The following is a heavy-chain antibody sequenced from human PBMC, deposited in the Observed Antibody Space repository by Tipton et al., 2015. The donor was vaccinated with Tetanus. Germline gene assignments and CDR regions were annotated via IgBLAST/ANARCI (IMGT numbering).Heavy chain of an antibody. Sequence: SLRLSCEVSGFKFDDYAMHWVRQAPGKGLEWVSGINWNSGVIMYADSVKGRFTVSRDNAKNSLSLQMNSLRLGDTAFYYCAKGSNWNLGWFDSCGQGTLVTVSS. CDR3: AKGSNWNLGWFDS. CDR2: INWNSGVI. V-gene: IGHV3-9*01. D-gene: IGHD1-20*01. J-gene: IGHJ5*01. CDR1: GFKFDDYA.